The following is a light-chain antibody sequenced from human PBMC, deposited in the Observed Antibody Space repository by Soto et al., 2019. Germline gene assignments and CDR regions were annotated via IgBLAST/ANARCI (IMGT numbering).Light chain of an antibody. CDR3: HKYGSSPHT. J-gene: IGKJ2*01. CDR2: AAS. V-gene: IGKV3-20*01. CDR1: QSVNTRY. Sequence: EIVLTQSPGALSLSPGDRATLSCRASQSVNTRYLAWYQQRPGQAPRLLIYAASSRATGIPDRFSGSGSETDFTLTIVRLEPEDSGMFYCHKYGSSPHTFGQGTKLEIK.